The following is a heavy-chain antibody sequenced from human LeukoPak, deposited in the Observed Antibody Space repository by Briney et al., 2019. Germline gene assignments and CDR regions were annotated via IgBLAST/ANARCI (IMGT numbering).Heavy chain of an antibody. V-gene: IGHV4-34*01. J-gene: IGHJ4*02. CDR1: GGSFSGYY. Sequence: SETLSLTCAVYGGSFSGYYWSWIRQPPGKGLEWIGEINHSGSTNYNPSLKSRVTISVDTSKNQFSLKLSSVTAADTAVYHCARMTIIAAAGYDKDYWGQGTLVTVSS. CDR3: ARMTIIAAAGYDKDY. D-gene: IGHD6-13*01. CDR2: INHSGST.